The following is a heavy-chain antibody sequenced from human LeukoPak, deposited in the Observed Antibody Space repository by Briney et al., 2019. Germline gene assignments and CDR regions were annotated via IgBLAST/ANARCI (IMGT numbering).Heavy chain of an antibody. D-gene: IGHD6-13*01. J-gene: IGHJ4*02. CDR3: AKDYVRVYSRLEFDY. CDR1: GFTFSSYA. V-gene: IGHV3-23*01. Sequence: GASLRLSCAASGFTFSSYAMSWVRQAPGKGLEWVSAISGSGGSTYYADSVKGRFTISRDNSKNTLYLQMNSLRAEDTAVYYCAKDYVRVYSRLEFDYWGQGTLVTVSS. CDR2: ISGSGGST.